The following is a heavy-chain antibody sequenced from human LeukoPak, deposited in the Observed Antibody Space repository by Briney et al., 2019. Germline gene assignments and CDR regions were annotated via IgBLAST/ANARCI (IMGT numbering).Heavy chain of an antibody. CDR1: GFTFSSYW. J-gene: IGHJ4*02. CDR2: IKQGGSEK. D-gene: IGHD3-9*01. Sequence: GGSLRLSCAASGFTFSSYWMSWVRQAPGKGLEWVANIKQGGSEKYYVDSAKGRFTISRDNAKNSLYLQMNSLRAEDTAVYYCASKGRYFDWLTPPHYWGQGTLVTVSS. V-gene: IGHV3-7*01. CDR3: ASKGRYFDWLTPPHY.